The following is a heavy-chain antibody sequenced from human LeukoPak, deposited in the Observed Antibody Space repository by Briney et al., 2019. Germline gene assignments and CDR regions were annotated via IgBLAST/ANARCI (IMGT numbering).Heavy chain of an antibody. D-gene: IGHD7-27*01. Sequence: SETLSLTCTVSGGSISSYYWSLIRQPPGKGLEWIGYIYYSGSTNYNPSLKSRGTISVGTSKNQFSLKLSSVTAADTAVYYCASRTGDYFDYWGQGTLVTVSS. CDR3: ASRTGDYFDY. V-gene: IGHV4-59*08. CDR1: GGSISSYY. CDR2: IYYSGST. J-gene: IGHJ4*02.